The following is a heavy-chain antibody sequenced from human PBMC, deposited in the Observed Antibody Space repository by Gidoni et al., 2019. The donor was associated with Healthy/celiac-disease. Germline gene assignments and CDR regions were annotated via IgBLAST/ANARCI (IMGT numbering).Heavy chain of an antibody. J-gene: IGHJ4*02. Sequence: QMQLQESGPGLVKPSQTLSLTCTVSGGPNSSGGYYWSWIRQHPGKGLEWIGYIYYSGSTYYNPSLKSRVTISVDTSKNQFSLKLSSVTAADTAVYYCARIWLGLYYFDYWGQGTLVTVSS. D-gene: IGHD3-16*01. CDR3: ARIWLGLYYFDY. CDR1: GGPNSSGGYY. V-gene: IGHV4-31*03. CDR2: IYYSGST.